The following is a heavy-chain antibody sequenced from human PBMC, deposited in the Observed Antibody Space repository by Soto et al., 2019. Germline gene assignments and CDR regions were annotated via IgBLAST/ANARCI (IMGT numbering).Heavy chain of an antibody. J-gene: IGHJ4*02. D-gene: IGHD3-9*01. CDR3: ARGAWDYDILTGYRRYYFDY. Sequence: ASVKVSCKASGYTFTSYYMHWVRQAPGQGLEWMGIINPSGGSTSYAQKFQGRVTMTRDTSTSTVYMELSSLRSEGTAVYYCARGAWDYDILTGYRRYYFDYWGQGTLVTVSS. CDR1: GYTFTSYY. V-gene: IGHV1-46*01. CDR2: INPSGGST.